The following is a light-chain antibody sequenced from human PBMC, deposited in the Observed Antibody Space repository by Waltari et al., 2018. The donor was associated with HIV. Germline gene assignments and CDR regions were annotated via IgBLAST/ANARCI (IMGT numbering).Light chain of an antibody. CDR1: SRDVGGYNY. CDR2: DVN. J-gene: IGLJ2*01. V-gene: IGLV2-11*01. Sequence: QSALTQPRSVSGSPGPSVTISCTGTSRDVGGYNYVSWSQQHPSKAPKLLIYDVNKRTSGVPDRFSGSRSGNTASLTISGLQAEGEADYYWCSCAGSDTFVVVGGRTTLPAL. CDR3: CSCAGSDTFVV.